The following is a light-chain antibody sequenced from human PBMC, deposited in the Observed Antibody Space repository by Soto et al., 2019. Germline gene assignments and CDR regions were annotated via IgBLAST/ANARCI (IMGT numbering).Light chain of an antibody. CDR1: QGISSY. CDR3: QHFKTSPIT. J-gene: IGKJ5*01. Sequence: IQLTQSPSSLSASLGDRVTITCRASQGISSYLAWFQQKPGKAPKLLIYAASTLQSGVPSRFSGSGSGTDFTLTISSLQPEDFETYYCQHFKTSPITFGQGTRVEIK. CDR2: AAS. V-gene: IGKV1-9*01.